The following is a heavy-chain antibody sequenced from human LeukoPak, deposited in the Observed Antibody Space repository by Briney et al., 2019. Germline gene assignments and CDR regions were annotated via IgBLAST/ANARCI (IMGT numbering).Heavy chain of an antibody. V-gene: IGHV3-23*01. CDR1: GFTFSSYA. CDR2: ISGSGGST. J-gene: IGHJ4*02. Sequence: GGSLRLSCAASGFTFSSYAMSWVRQAPGKGLEWASAISGSGGSTYYADSVKGRFTISRDNSKNTLYLQMDSLRAEDTAVYYCAKDYFFGHCSSTSCYPELDYWGQGTLVTVSS. CDR3: AKDYFFGHCSSTSCYPELDY. D-gene: IGHD2-2*01.